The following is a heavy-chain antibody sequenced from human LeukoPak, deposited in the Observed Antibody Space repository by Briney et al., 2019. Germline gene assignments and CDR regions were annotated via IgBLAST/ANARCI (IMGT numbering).Heavy chain of an antibody. CDR1: GFTFSNYW. V-gene: IGHV3-74*01. CDR2: INSDGSST. J-gene: IGHJ6*03. Sequence: PGGSLRLSCAASGFTFSNYWMHWVRQAPGKGLVWVSRINSDGSSTSYADSVKGRFTISRDNGKNTLYLQMNSLGAEDTAVYYCARVSSGSYFGYYYYYMDVWGKGTTVTVSS. CDR3: ARVSSGSYFGYYYYYMDV. D-gene: IGHD1-26*01.